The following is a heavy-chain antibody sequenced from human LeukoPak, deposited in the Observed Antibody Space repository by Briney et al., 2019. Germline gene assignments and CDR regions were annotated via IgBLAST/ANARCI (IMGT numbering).Heavy chain of an antibody. V-gene: IGHV3-53*01. CDR2: INSGGST. CDR3: AKVSVAACFDY. Sequence: GGSLRLSCAASGFTVSNNYMTWVRQAPGKGLEWVSLINSGGSTYYADSVKGRFTISRDNSKNTLYLQMNSLRAEDTAVYYCAKVSVAACFDYWGQGTLVTVSS. D-gene: IGHD2-15*01. J-gene: IGHJ4*02. CDR1: GFTVSNNY.